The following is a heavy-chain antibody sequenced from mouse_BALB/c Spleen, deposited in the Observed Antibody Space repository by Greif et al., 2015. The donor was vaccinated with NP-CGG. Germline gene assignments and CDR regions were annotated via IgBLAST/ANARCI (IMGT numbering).Heavy chain of an antibody. CDR3: ARYDGYYYYAMDY. V-gene: IGHV5-12-1*01. CDR1: GFAVSSYD. CDR2: ISSGGGST. D-gene: IGHD2-3*01. Sequence: EVMLVESEGGLVKPGGSLKLSCAASGFAVSSYDMSWVRQTPEKRLEWVAYISSGGGSTYYPDTVKGRFTISRDNARNTLSLQMSSLKAEDTAMYYCARYDGYYYYAMDYWGQGTSVTVSS. J-gene: IGHJ4*01.